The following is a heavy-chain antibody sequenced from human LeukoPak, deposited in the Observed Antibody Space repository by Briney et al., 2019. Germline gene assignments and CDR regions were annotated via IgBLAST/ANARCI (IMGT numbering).Heavy chain of an antibody. J-gene: IGHJ5*02. CDR3: ARIYSSSGYNWFDP. CDR1: GESFSGYY. D-gene: IGHD6-6*01. V-gene: IGHV4-34*01. CDR2: VNHSGST. Sequence: PSETLSHTCAVYGESFSGYYWSWIRQPPGKGLEWIGEVNHSGSTNYNPSLKNRVTISVDTSKNQFSLKLSSGTAADTAVHYCARIYSSSGYNWFDPWGQGTLVTVSS.